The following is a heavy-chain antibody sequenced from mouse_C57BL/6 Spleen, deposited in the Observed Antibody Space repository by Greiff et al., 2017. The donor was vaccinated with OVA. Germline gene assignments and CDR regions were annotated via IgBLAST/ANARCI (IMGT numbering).Heavy chain of an antibody. CDR2: INPSNGGT. Sequence: QVQLQQSGTELVKPGASVKLSCKASGYTFTSYWMHWVKQRPGQGLEWIGNINPSNGGTNYNEKFKSKATLTVDKSSSTAYMQLSSLTSEDSAVYYCAREGGLLPAWFAYWGQGTLVTVSA. CDR3: AREGGLLPAWFAY. D-gene: IGHD2-3*01. V-gene: IGHV1-53*01. J-gene: IGHJ3*01. CDR1: GYTFTSYW.